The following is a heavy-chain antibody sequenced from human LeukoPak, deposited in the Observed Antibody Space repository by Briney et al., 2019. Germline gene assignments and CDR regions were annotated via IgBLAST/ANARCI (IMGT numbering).Heavy chain of an antibody. CDR3: AKDLRYYDFWSGLADY. J-gene: IGHJ4*02. V-gene: IGHV3-33*06. CDR2: IWYDGSNN. D-gene: IGHD3-3*01. Sequence: GGSLRLSCAASGFTFSTYGMHWVRQAPGKGLEWVAPIWYDGSNNYYADSVKGRFTISRDNSKNTLYLQMNSLRAEDTAVYYCAKDLRYYDFWSGLADYWGQGTLVTVSS. CDR1: GFTFSTYG.